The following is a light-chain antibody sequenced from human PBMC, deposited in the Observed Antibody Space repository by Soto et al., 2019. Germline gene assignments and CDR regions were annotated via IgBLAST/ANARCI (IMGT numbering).Light chain of an antibody. Sequence: QSVLTQPPSASGTPGQRVIISCSGSNSNIGTYTVNWYQQLPGTAPKLLIYTDYQRPSGVPDRFSGSKSGTSASLAISGLQSEDEADYYCQAWDSTTAEFGGGTKLTVL. CDR2: TDY. J-gene: IGLJ2*01. CDR1: NSNIGTYT. V-gene: IGLV1-44*01. CDR3: QAWDSTTAE.